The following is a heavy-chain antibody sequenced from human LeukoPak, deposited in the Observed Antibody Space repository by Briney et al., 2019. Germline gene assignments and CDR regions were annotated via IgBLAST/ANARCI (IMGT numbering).Heavy chain of an antibody. Sequence: GESLKISCKGSGYSFTSYWIGWVRQMPGKGLEWMGIIYPGDSDTRYSPSFQGQVTISANKSISTAYLQWSSLKASDTAMYYCARRSYYDSGGYTVRGHFDYWGQGTLVTVSS. CDR3: ARRSYYDSGGYTVRGHFDY. D-gene: IGHD3-22*01. CDR1: GYSFTSYW. J-gene: IGHJ4*02. V-gene: IGHV5-51*01. CDR2: IYPGDSDT.